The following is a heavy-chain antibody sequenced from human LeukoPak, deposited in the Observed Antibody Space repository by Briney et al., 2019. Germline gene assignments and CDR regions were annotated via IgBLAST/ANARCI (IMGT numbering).Heavy chain of an antibody. V-gene: IGHV4-4*07. CDR3: ASRGRNCSGGSCYPAMDV. J-gene: IGHJ6*04. CDR2: IYTSGST. D-gene: IGHD2-15*01. Sequence: SETLSLTCTASGGSISSYYWSWIRQPAGKGLEWIGRIYTSGSTNYNPPLKSRVTMSVDTSKNQFSLELSSVTAADTAVYYCASRGRNCSGGSCYPAMDVWGKGTTVTVSS. CDR1: GGSISSYY.